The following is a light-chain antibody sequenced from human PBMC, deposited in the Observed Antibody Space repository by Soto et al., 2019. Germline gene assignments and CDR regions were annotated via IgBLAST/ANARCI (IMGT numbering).Light chain of an antibody. V-gene: IGKV3-11*01. CDR1: QSVSSY. CDR3: QQRGNWWT. Sequence: EIVLTQSPATLSLSPGERATLSCRASQSVSSYLAWYQQKPGQAPRLLIYDASNRATGIPARFSGSGSGTDFTLTITSLEPEDFAIYFCQQRGNWWTFGQGTKVDIK. J-gene: IGKJ1*01. CDR2: DAS.